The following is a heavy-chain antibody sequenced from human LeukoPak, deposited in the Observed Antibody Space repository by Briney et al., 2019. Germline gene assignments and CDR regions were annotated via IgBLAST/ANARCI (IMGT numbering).Heavy chain of an antibody. CDR3: ARSGTYGSHYLDY. V-gene: IGHV4-4*07. CDR1: GGSISSYY. CDR2: IYTSGST. D-gene: IGHD3-10*01. J-gene: IGHJ4*02. Sequence: SETLSLTCTVSGGSISSYYWIWIRQPAGKGLEWIGRIYTSGSTDYNPSLKSRVTMSVDTPKNQFSLKLTSVTDAETAVYYCARSGTYGSHYLDYWGQGTLVTVSS.